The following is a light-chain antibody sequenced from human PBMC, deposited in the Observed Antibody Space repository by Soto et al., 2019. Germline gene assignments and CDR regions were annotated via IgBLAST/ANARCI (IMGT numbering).Light chain of an antibody. CDR1: QSLLHSNGYNY. J-gene: IGKJ4*01. CDR3: MQAQQTPPLT. V-gene: IGKV2-28*01. Sequence: DIVMTQSPLSLPVTPGEPASISCRSSQSLLHSNGYNYLDWYLQKPGQSPQLLIYLGSNRASGVPDRFSGSGSGTDFTLKISRVEAEDVGVYYCMQAQQTPPLTFGGGTKVEIK. CDR2: LGS.